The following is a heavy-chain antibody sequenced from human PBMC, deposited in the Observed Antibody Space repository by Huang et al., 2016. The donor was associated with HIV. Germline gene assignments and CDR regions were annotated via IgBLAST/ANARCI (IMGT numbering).Heavy chain of an antibody. CDR2: ISQGGAT. J-gene: IGHJ6*02. Sequence: QVQIHQWGTGLLKPSETLSLTCAVYGGAFSRYFYTWIRQSPGKGLAWIGGISQGGATKYTQSLQSRVTISLDTSKNQFSLTVTSVTATDAGVYYCARAPAGTSYSLYNYYGLDVWSQGTTVTVSS. CDR3: ARAPAGTSYSLYNYYGLDV. D-gene: IGHD2-15*01. CDR1: GGAFSRYF. V-gene: IGHV4-34*01.